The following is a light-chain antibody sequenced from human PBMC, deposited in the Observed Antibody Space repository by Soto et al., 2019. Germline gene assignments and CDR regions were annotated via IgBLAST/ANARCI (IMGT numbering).Light chain of an antibody. CDR2: AAS. CDR1: QSISSY. CDR3: EQSYSTPMYT. Sequence: DIQMTQSPSSLSASVGDRVTITCRASQSISSYLNWYQQKPGTALNLLVYAASSLQSGFTSRFSGSGSGTDFTLTIRSLQPEDFATYYCEQSYSTPMYTFGQGTKLEIK. J-gene: IGKJ2*01. V-gene: IGKV1-39*01.